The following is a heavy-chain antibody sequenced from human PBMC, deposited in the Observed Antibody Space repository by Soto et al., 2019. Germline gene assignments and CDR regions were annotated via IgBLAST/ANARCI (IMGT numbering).Heavy chain of an antibody. CDR3: ARELEGTVTGRGVFGV. D-gene: IGHD6-19*01. CDR2: ISSSGFT. Sequence: QVQLKESGQRLVKPSQTLSLTCTVSGCSIRNDNFYWSYLRQRPGNGLEWIGYISSSGFTFYHPSVTSRVVLSVDPSNNQFSLILNSVTAADTAVYYCARELEGTVTGRGVFGVWGRGTLVTVSS. CDR1: GCSIRNDNFY. J-gene: IGHJ3*01. V-gene: IGHV4-31*03.